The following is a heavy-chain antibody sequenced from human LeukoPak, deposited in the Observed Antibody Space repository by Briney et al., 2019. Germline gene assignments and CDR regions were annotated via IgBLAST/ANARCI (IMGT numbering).Heavy chain of an antibody. V-gene: IGHV4-4*07. CDR2: IYTSGST. CDR3: ARDSREVVFDY. Sequence: SETMSLTCPVSGYSISSGYYWSWIRPPAGKGLEWIGRIYTSGSTNYNPSLKSRATMSVDTSKNQFSLRLSSVTAADTAVYCCARDSREVVFDYWGQGTLVTVSS. CDR1: GYSISSGYY. D-gene: IGHD6-13*01. J-gene: IGHJ4*02.